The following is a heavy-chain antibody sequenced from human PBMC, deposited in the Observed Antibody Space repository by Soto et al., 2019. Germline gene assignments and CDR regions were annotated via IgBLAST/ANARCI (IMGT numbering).Heavy chain of an antibody. CDR1: GFTVSSNY. CDR2: INGDGSDI. V-gene: IGHV3-74*03. J-gene: IGHJ5*02. CDR3: ARDQTTGDWFDA. Sequence: PGGSLRLSCAASGFTVSSNYMHWVRQAPGKGLVWVSRINGDGSDIKYADSVKGRFTISRDNAKNTVYLQMNSLRADDTAVYYCARDQTTGDWFDAWGQGALVTVSS. D-gene: IGHD4-17*01.